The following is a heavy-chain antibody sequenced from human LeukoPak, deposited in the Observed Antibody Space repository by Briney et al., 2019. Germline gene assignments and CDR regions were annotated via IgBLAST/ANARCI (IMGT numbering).Heavy chain of an antibody. Sequence: GSLRLSCAASGFTFSRYWMSWVRQAPRKGPEGVANIKQDGSEKYYVASVKGRFTISRDNAKNSLYLQMNSLRAEDTAVYYCARHDPNYYDSSGSNDYWGQGTLVTVSS. CDR2: IKQDGSEK. J-gene: IGHJ4*02. CDR3: ARHDPNYYDSSGSNDY. CDR1: GFTFSRYW. D-gene: IGHD3-22*01. V-gene: IGHV3-7*02.